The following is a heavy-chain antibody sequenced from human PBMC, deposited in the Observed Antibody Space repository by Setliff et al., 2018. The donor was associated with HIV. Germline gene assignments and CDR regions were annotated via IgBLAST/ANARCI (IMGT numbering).Heavy chain of an antibody. J-gene: IGHJ4*02. Sequence: PSETLSLTCTVYGGSFSNYYTNWIRQPPGKGLEWIGELSPSGTTRSNPSLQSRVTISLDTSNNQFSLNLTSVTAADTAMYYCASFFVTTVTNQDYWGQGTPVTVSS. CDR3: ASFFVTTVTNQDY. V-gene: IGHV4-34*01. CDR2: LSPSGTT. D-gene: IGHD4-17*01. CDR1: GGSFSNYY.